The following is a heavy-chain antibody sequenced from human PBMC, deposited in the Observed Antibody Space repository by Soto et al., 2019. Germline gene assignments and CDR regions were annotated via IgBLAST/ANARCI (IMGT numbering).Heavy chain of an antibody. D-gene: IGHD3-3*02. Sequence: EVQLLESGGGLVQPGGSLRISCAASGFDFSNYGMSWVRQAPGKGLEWVSAISGTAHASYYAASVKGRFTISRDNSKNTLYLHITSLRVEDTAVHFCVKDAPQPFSDWGQGTLVTVSS. CDR2: ISGTAHAS. CDR3: VKDAPQPFSD. J-gene: IGHJ4*02. CDR1: GFDFSNYG. V-gene: IGHV3-23*01.